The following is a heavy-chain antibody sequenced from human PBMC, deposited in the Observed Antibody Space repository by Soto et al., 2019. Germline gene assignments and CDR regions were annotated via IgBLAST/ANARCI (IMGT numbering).Heavy chain of an antibody. Sequence: SETLSLTCAVYGGSFSGYYWSWIRQPPGKGLEWIGEINHSGSTNYNPSLKSRVTISVDTSKNQFSLKLSSVTAADTAVYYCARALTLGYCSGGSCSPKQNWFDPWGQGTLVTVS. CDR3: ARALTLGYCSGGSCSPKQNWFDP. V-gene: IGHV4-34*01. D-gene: IGHD2-15*01. CDR2: INHSGST. J-gene: IGHJ5*02. CDR1: GGSFSGYY.